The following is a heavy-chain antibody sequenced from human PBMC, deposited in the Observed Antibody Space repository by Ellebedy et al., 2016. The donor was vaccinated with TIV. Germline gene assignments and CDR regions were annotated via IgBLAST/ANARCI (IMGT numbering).Heavy chain of an antibody. V-gene: IGHV3-30*18. Sequence: GESLKISCAASGFTFSTYGMYWVRQAPGKGLEWVAVISYDGSDKYYADSVEGRFTISRDNFKNTLDLQMDSLRAEDTAVYYCGKGQSYYGSGATDYWGQGTLVTVSS. CDR2: ISYDGSDK. J-gene: IGHJ4*02. CDR3: GKGQSYYGSGATDY. D-gene: IGHD3-10*01. CDR1: GFTFSTYG.